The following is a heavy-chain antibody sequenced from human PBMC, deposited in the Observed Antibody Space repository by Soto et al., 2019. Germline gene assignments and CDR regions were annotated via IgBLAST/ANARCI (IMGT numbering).Heavy chain of an antibody. D-gene: IGHD2-21*01. J-gene: IGHJ6*02. CDR1: GYTFTDYW. CDR2: IYPGDSDT. Sequence: GESLKIACKGSGYTFTDYWIGWVRQLPGKGLEWMGIIYPGDSDTRYSPSFQGHVTITVDKSTSTAYLQWNTLKASDTAMYYLSGHISHFPYRHYGFDGWGQGTAVTVYS. V-gene: IGHV5-51*01. CDR3: SGHISHFPYRHYGFDG.